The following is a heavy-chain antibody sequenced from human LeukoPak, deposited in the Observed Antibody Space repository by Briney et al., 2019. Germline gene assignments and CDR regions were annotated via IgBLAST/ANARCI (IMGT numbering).Heavy chain of an antibody. V-gene: IGHV3-23*01. D-gene: IGHD3-10*01. CDR1: AITLTNYV. CDR3: AKRGIVIRAVIIVGFHKEAYYFDY. J-gene: IGHJ4*02. Sequence: GASLRLACPVSAITLTNYVMSWVRQAPGKGLEWVAGISDRGVSTNYADSVKGRFTISRDNPKNTLSLQMNSLRAEHTAVYFCAKRGIVIRAVIIVGFHKEAYYFDYWGQGALVTVSS. CDR2: ISDRGVST.